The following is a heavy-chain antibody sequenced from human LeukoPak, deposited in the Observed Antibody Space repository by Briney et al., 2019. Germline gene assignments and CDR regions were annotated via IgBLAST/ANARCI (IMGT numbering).Heavy chain of an antibody. Sequence: PSETLSLTCTVSAGSISSYYWSWIRQPAGKGLEWIGRIYTSGSTNYNPSLKSRVTMSVDTSKNQFSLKLSSVTAVDTAVYYCARDRGYCSGGSCYYFDYWGQGTLVTVSS. J-gene: IGHJ4*02. CDR3: ARDRGYCSGGSCYYFDY. D-gene: IGHD2-15*01. V-gene: IGHV4-4*07. CDR2: IYTSGST. CDR1: AGSISSYY.